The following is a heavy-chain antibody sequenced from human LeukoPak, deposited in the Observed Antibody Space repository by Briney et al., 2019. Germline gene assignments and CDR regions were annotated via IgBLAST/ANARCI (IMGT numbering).Heavy chain of an antibody. J-gene: IGHJ6*02. D-gene: IGHD3-10*01. Sequence: GGSLRXSCAXSGXTFXSYAMSWXXXAXGKGLEWVSAIGGGGVXTFYADSVKGRXTIARDNPKNTLXLQMNSLRAEDTAVYYCAKAGPQXXGSGTDADYGMDVWGQGTTVTVSS. CDR3: AKAGPQXXGSGTDADYGMDV. CDR1: GXTFXSYA. CDR2: IGGGGVXT. V-gene: IGHV3-23*01.